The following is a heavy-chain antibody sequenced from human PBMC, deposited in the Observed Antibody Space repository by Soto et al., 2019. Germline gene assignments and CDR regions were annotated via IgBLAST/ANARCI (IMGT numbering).Heavy chain of an antibody. J-gene: IGHJ4*02. V-gene: IGHV3-53*01. Sequence: QLGGSLRLSYAGSGFTVSSTYMSWIRQTPGRGLEWVSIIYSTGSAYHADSAQGRFTISRDDSKNTLYLQMNSLRAEDTALYYCPGAPSGRSRYDYWGQGT. CDR1: GFTVSSTY. CDR2: IYSTGSA. CDR3: PGAPSGRSRYDY. D-gene: IGHD1-26*01.